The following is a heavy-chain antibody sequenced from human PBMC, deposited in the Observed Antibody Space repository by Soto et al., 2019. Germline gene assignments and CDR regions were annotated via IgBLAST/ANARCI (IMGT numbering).Heavy chain of an antibody. D-gene: IGHD4-17*01. J-gene: IGHJ3*02. Sequence: TGGSLRLSCTASGFTFGDYAMSWFRQAPGKGLEWVGFIRSKAYGGTTEYAASVKGRFTISRDDSKSIAYLQMNSLKTEDTAVYYCTRAPPTVTTAFDIWGQGTMVTVS. CDR1: GFTFGDYA. CDR3: TRAPPTVTTAFDI. CDR2: IRSKAYGGTT. V-gene: IGHV3-49*03.